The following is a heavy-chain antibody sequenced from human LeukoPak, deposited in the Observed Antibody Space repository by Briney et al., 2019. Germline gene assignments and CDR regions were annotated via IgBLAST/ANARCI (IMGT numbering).Heavy chain of an antibody. CDR3: AKIPYDSSGFDY. V-gene: IGHV3-23*01. J-gene: IGHJ4*02. CDR1: GFTFSSYA. D-gene: IGHD3-22*01. CDR2: ISGSGGST. Sequence: GGSLRLSCVASGFTFSSYAMSWVRQAPGKGLEWVSAISGSGGSTYYADSVKGRFTISRDNSKSTLYLQMNSLRAEDTAVYYCAKIPYDSSGFDYWGQGTLVTVSS.